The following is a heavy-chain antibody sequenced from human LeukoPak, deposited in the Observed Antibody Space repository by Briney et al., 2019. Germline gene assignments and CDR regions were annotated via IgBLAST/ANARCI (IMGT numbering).Heavy chain of an antibody. CDR3: AKSWSGYYHYYMDV. CDR1: GFSFRTYA. CDR2: IGNDGTNR. Sequence: GGSLRLSCAASGFSFRTYAMHWVRQAPGKGLEWVASIGNDGTNRNHADSVKGRFTISRDNSKNTVFLQMDSLRPEDTAIYYCAKSWSGYYHYYMDVWGTGTTVTVSS. J-gene: IGHJ6*03. D-gene: IGHD3-3*01. V-gene: IGHV3-30*02.